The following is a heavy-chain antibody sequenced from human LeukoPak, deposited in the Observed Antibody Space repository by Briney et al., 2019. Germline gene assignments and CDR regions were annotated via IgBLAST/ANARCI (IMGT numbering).Heavy chain of an antibody. J-gene: IGHJ6*03. CDR3: ARTYCTNGVCYSGIPDYYYYMDV. CDR2: INPSGGST. D-gene: IGHD2-8*01. CDR1: GYTFTSYY. V-gene: IGHV1-46*03. Sequence: ASVKVSCKGSGYTFTSYYMHWVRQAPGQGLEWMGIINPSGGSTSYAQKFQGRVTMTRDTSTSTVYMELSSLRSEDTAVYYCARTYCTNGVCYSGIPDYYYYMDVWGKGTTVTVSS.